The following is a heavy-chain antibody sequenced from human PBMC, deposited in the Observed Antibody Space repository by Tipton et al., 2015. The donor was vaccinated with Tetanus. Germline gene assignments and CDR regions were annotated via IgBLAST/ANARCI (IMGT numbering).Heavy chain of an antibody. Sequence: SLRLSCAASGFTFSSCEMNWVRQAPGKGLEWVSYISSSGSTIYYADSVKGRFTISRDNAKNSLYLQMNSLRAEDTAVYYCARVGAYCSSTSCYNDWFDPWGQGTLVTVSS. CDR2: ISSSGSTI. CDR3: ARVGAYCSSTSCYNDWFDP. J-gene: IGHJ5*02. CDR1: GFTFSSCE. V-gene: IGHV3-48*03. D-gene: IGHD2-2*02.